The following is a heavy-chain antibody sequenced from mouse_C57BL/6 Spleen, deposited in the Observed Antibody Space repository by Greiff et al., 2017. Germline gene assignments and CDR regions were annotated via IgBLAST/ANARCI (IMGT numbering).Heavy chain of an antibody. CDR1: GFTFSSYA. CDR3: ARESNYWYFDV. V-gene: IGHV5-4*01. Sequence: DVKLQESGGGLVKPGGSLKLSCAASGFTFSSYAMSWVRQTPEKRLEWVATISDGGSYTYYPDNVKGRFTISRDNAKNNLYLQMSHLKSEDTAMYYCARESNYWYFDVWGTGTTVTVSS. D-gene: IGHD2-5*01. J-gene: IGHJ1*03. CDR2: ISDGGSYT.